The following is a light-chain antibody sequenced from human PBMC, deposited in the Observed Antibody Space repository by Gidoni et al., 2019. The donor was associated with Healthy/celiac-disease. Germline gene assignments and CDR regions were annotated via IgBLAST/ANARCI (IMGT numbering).Light chain of an antibody. CDR1: QSVSSSY. V-gene: IGKV3-20*01. J-gene: IGKJ5*01. Sequence: EIVLTQSPGTLSLSPGERATLSCRASQSVSSSYLAWYQQKPGQAPRLLIYGASSRATGIPDFTLTISRLEPEDFAVYYCQQYGSSPITFXQXTRLEIK. CDR3: QQYGSSPIT. CDR2: GAS.